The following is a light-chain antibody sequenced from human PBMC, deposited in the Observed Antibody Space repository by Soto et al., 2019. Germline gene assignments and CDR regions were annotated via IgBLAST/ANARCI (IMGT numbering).Light chain of an antibody. CDR1: SSDVGGYNY. J-gene: IGLJ3*02. V-gene: IGLV2-14*01. CDR2: EVS. Sequence: QSVLTQPASVSGSPGQSITMFCTGTSSDVGGYNYVSWYQQHPGKAPKLIIYEVSNRPSGISKRFSGSKSANTASLTISGLQAEDEAEYYCSSFTGSTTWVFGGGTQLTVL. CDR3: SSFTGSTTWV.